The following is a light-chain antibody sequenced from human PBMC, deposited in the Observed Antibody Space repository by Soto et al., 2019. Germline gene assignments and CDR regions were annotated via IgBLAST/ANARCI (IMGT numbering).Light chain of an antibody. Sequence: QLVLTQPTSLSASPGASARLTCTLRSGINVETYRIYWYQQKPGSAPRYLLMYRSESDKQQGSGVPRRLSGSKDASTNAGLLVISGLQSEDEADYYCAIWYSSTWVFGTGTKVTVL. J-gene: IGLJ1*01. CDR1: SGINVETYR. CDR3: AIWYSSTWV. V-gene: IGLV5-39*01. CDR2: YRSESDK.